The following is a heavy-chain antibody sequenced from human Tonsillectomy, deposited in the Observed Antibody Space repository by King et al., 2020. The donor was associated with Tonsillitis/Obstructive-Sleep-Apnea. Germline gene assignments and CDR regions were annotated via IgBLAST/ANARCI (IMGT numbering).Heavy chain of an antibody. CDR2: ITSSSSYT. D-gene: IGHD2-2*01. Sequence: VQLVESGGGLVKPGGSLRLSCAASGFTFSDYYMSWIRQAPGKGLEWISYITSSSSYTNYADSVKGRFTISRDNAKNSLYLQMNSLRAEDTALYYCARVDCSSTSCYPNFDYWGQGTLVTVSS. CDR1: GFTFSDYY. J-gene: IGHJ4*02. CDR3: ARVDCSSTSCYPNFDY. V-gene: IGHV3-11*05.